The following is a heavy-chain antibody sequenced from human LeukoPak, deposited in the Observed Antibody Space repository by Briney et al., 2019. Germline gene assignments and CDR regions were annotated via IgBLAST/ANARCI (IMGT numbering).Heavy chain of an antibody. Sequence: PGRSLRLSCAASGFTFSSYGMHWVRQAPGKGLEWVAVISYDGSNKNYADPVKGRFTISRDNSGNTLYLQMNSLRAEDTAVYYCAKDRRSWNYYDSSGYYLDYWGQGTLVTVSS. D-gene: IGHD3-22*01. J-gene: IGHJ4*02. CDR2: ISYDGSNK. CDR1: GFTFSSYG. V-gene: IGHV3-30*18. CDR3: AKDRRSWNYYDSSGYYLDY.